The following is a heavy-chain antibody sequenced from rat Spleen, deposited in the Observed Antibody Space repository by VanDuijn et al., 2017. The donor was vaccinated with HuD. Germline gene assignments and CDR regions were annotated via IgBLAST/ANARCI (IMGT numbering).Heavy chain of an antibody. Sequence: EVQLVESDGGLVQPGRSLKLSCAASGFTFSDYFMAWVRQAPTKGLEWVASISNGGGNTYYRDSVKGRFTTSRDNAKSTLYLQMDSLRSEDTATYFCARPDYSRFDYWGQGVMVTVSS. D-gene: IGHD1-2*01. CDR3: ARPDYSRFDY. J-gene: IGHJ2*01. V-gene: IGHV5-25*01. CDR2: ISNGGGNT. CDR1: GFTFSDYF.